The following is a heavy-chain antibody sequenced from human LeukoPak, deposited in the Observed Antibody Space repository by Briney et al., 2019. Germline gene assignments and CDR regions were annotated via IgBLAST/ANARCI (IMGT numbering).Heavy chain of an antibody. V-gene: IGHV3-74*01. CDR1: GFSFSSYW. Sequence: GGSLRLSCAASGFSFSSYWMHWVRQAPGKGLVWVSRINSDGGSTSYADSVKGRFTISRDNAKNTLYLQMNSLRAEDTAVYYCAKSSTFYYYYSMDVWGKGTTVTVSS. J-gene: IGHJ6*03. CDR3: AKSSTFYYYYSMDV. CDR2: INSDGGST.